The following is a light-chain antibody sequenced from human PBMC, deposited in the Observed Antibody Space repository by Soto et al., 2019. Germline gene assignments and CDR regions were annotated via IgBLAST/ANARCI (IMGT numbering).Light chain of an antibody. J-gene: IGLJ3*02. CDR3: SSYTTTIRV. V-gene: IGLV2-14*01. Sequence: QSALTQPASVSGSPGQSITISCTGTSSDVGGYNYVSWYQQHPGKAPKLMIYDVSNRPSGVPIRFSGSKSGNTASLTISGLQAEDEADYYCSSYTTTIRVFGGGTKLTVL. CDR2: DVS. CDR1: SSDVGGYNY.